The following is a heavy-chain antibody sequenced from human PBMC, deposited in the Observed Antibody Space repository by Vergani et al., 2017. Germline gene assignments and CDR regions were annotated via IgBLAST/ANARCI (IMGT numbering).Heavy chain of an antibody. J-gene: IGHJ6*03. V-gene: IGHV4-34*01. D-gene: IGHD4-11*01. Sequence: QVQLQQWGGGLLKPSETLSLTCVVNGGSFTSYHWTWIRQSPGEGLEWVGDIDHTGRPDYNPSLKSRLTMSVDKYRNQFSLTLNSVTATDTAIYFCARVNKETNCHLYYYYYMDVWGQGTAVTVS. CDR3: ARVNKETNCHLYYYYYMDV. CDR2: IDHTGRP. CDR1: GGSFTSYH.